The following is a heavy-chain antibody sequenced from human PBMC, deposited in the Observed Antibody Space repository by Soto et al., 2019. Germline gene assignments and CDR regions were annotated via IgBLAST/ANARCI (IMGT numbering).Heavy chain of an antibody. CDR3: VRSFFCSGGSCYSISSH. V-gene: IGHV3-66*01. J-gene: IGHJ4*02. Sequence: EVHLVESGGGLVQPGGSLRLSCAPSGFTVSSNDMSWVRQAPGKGLEWVSVIYTVGGTYYADSVKGRFTISRDNSKNTLYLQMTSLRAEDTAVYYCVRSFFCSGGSCYSISSHWGQGTLVTVSS. D-gene: IGHD2-15*01. CDR2: IYTVGGT. CDR1: GFTVSSND.